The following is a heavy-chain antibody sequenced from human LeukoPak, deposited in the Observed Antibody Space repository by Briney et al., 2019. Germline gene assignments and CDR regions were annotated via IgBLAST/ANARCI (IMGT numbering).Heavy chain of an antibody. V-gene: IGHV3-48*03. D-gene: IGHD1-14*01. J-gene: IGHJ4*02. CDR3: AANEGTRSHFDY. CDR2: ISSSGSTT. CDR1: GFTFSSYE. Sequence: PGGSLRLSCVASGFTFSSYEMKWARQAPGKGLEWGSYISSSGSTTHYADSAKGRLTISRDNAKNSLYLKMNSLRGEDTAVYYCAANEGTRSHFDYWGQGTLVTVAS.